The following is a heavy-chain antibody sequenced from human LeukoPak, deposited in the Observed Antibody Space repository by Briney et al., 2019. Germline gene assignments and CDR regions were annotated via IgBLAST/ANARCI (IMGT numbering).Heavy chain of an antibody. D-gene: IGHD2-15*01. Sequence: GGSLRLSCAASGFTFSTYAIHWVHQAPGKGPEWLAVISYDGSTKYYADSVKGRFTISRDNSKNTMYLQMDSLRPEDTAVFYCAKAYCTGGSCYGRYYYGMDVWGQGTTVTVSS. V-gene: IGHV3-30*18. J-gene: IGHJ6*02. CDR3: AKAYCTGGSCYGRYYYGMDV. CDR1: GFTFSTYA. CDR2: ISYDGSTK.